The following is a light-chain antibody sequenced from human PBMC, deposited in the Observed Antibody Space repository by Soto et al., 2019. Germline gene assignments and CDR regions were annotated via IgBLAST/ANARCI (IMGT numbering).Light chain of an antibody. V-gene: IGKV3-20*01. Sequence: IVLTQSPCTLSLSPGERDTLSCRASQSVSSSYLAWYQQKPGQAPRILIYGESSRATGIPDRFSGSGSGTDLNLTISRLEPEDFAVYYCQQYGSSPLTFGGGTKVDIK. CDR1: QSVSSSY. CDR3: QQYGSSPLT. CDR2: GES. J-gene: IGKJ4*01.